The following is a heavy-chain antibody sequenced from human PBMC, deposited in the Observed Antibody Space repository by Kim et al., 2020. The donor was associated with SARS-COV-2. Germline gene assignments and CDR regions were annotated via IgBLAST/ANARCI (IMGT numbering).Heavy chain of an antibody. Sequence: YNGNTNHDRKVQGRVTMTTDTSTRTAYMELRSLRSDDTAIYYCARDPFDYWGQGTLVTVSS. CDR2: YNGNT. J-gene: IGHJ4*02. CDR3: ARDPFDY. V-gene: IGHV1-18*01.